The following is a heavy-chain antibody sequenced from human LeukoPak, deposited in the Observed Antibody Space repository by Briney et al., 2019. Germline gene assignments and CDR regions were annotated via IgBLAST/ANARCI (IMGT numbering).Heavy chain of an antibody. Sequence: GASVKVSCKASGYTFTSYYMHWVRQAPGQGLEWMGIINPSGGSTSYAQKFQGRVTMTRDASTSTVYMELSSLRSEDTAVYYCARRSETTGFLDYWGQGTLVTVSS. CDR3: ARRSETTGFLDY. CDR1: GYTFTSYY. CDR2: INPSGGST. D-gene: IGHD4-11*01. V-gene: IGHV1-46*03. J-gene: IGHJ4*02.